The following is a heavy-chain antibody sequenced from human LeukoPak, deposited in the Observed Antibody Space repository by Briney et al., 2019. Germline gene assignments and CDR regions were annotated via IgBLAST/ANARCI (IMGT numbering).Heavy chain of an antibody. J-gene: IGHJ3*02. CDR3: ARGPPGIAVAASDAFDI. D-gene: IGHD6-19*01. V-gene: IGHV4-34*01. Sequence: KPSETLSLTCAVYGGSFSGYYWSWIRQPPGKGLEWIGEINHSGSTNYNPSLKSRVTISVDTSKNQFSLKLSSVTAADTAVYYRARGPPGIAVAASDAFDIWGQGTMVTVSS. CDR1: GGSFSGYY. CDR2: INHSGST.